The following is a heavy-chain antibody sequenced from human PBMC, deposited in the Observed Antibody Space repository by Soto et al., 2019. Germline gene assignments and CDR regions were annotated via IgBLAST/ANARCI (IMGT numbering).Heavy chain of an antibody. V-gene: IGHV3-23*01. CDR3: VSWVSAHFHF. CDR2: INENGTNT. CDR1: VFAFGDRP. Sequence: VGSLRLSCASSVFAFGDRPMTCVRHSPGKSLEWVSTINENGTNTHYPDFVKGRFTISRDNSQNTVDLQMNSLRADDTALYYCVSWVSAHFHFWRRGTSVTVSS. J-gene: IGHJ4*02. D-gene: IGHD2-8*01.